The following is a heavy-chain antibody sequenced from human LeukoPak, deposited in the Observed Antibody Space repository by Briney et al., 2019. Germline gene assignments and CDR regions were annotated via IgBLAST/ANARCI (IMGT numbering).Heavy chain of an antibody. CDR2: VGIDSGNT. V-gene: IGHV3-11*03. Sequence: GGSLRLSCAASGFIFSDYSMNWVRQAPGKGLEWISYVGIDSGNTKYADSVKGRFTISGDNAKKSLYLQMNSLRVEDTAVYYCARSIAAFGRYYFDYWGQGTLVTVSS. CDR1: GFIFSDYS. D-gene: IGHD6-6*01. CDR3: ARSIAAFGRYYFDY. J-gene: IGHJ4*02.